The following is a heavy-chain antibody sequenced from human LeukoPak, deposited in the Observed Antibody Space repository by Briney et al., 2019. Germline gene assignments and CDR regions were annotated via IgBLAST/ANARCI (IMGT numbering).Heavy chain of an antibody. D-gene: IGHD2-2*01. J-gene: IGHJ3*02. CDR1: GGSFSGYY. CDR3: ARPVPCSSTSCSDAFDI. Sequence: SETLSLTCAVYGGSFSGYYWTWIRQPPGKGLEWIGEINHSGSTNYSPYLKSRVTISADTSKSQFSLKLNSVTAADTAVYFCARPVPCSSTSCSDAFDIWGQGTMVTVSS. V-gene: IGHV4-34*01. CDR2: INHSGST.